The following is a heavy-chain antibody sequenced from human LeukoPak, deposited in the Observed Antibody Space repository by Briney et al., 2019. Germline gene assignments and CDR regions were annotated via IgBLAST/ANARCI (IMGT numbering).Heavy chain of an antibody. CDR3: ARASEYSSSSSYYYMDV. J-gene: IGHJ6*03. V-gene: IGHV3-21*01. CDR1: GFTFSSYS. Sequence: GGSLRLPCAASGFTFSSYSMNWVRQAPGKGLEWVSSISSSSSYIYYADSVKGRFTISRDNAKNSLYPQMNSLRAEDTAVYYCARASEYSSSSSYYYMDVWGKGTTVTVSS. D-gene: IGHD6-6*01. CDR2: ISSSSSYI.